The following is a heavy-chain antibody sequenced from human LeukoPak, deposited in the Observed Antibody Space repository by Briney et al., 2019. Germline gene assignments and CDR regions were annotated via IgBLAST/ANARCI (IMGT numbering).Heavy chain of an antibody. V-gene: IGHV4-39*07. D-gene: IGHD3-22*01. CDR3: ARGRYYDSSGYRPYYYYYYMDV. CDR2: INHSGST. CDR1: GGSVSGTNYY. Sequence: SETLSLTCSVSGGSVSGTNYYWSWIRQPPGKGLEWIGEINHSGSTNYNPSLKSRVTISVDTSKNQFSLKVNSVTAADTAVYYCARGRYYDSSGYRPYYYYYYMDVWGKGTTVTVSS. J-gene: IGHJ6*03.